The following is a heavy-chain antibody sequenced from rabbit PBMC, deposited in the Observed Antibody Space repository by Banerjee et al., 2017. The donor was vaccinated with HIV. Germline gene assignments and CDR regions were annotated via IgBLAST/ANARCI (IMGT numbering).Heavy chain of an antibody. CDR1: GFDLSSSYY. D-gene: IGHD6-1*01. CDR3: ARGAGYAGYGYGWYFRL. V-gene: IGHV1S45*01. J-gene: IGHJ4*01. Sequence: QEQLEESGGDLVKPGASLTLTCTASGFDLSSSYYMCWVRQAPGKGLEWIACIYTGSSGSTYYASWAKGRFTVSKTSSTTVTLQMTSLTAADTATYFCARGAGYAGYGYGWYFRLWGPGTLVTVS. CDR2: IYTGSSGST.